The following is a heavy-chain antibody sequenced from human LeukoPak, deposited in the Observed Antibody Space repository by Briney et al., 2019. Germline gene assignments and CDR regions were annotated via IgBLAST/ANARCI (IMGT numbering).Heavy chain of an antibody. CDR3: ARRVVVPAAIQGDAFDI. D-gene: IGHD2-2*02. J-gene: IGHJ3*02. Sequence: ESLKISCKGSGYSFTSYWIGWVRQMPGKGLEWMGIIYPGDSDTRYSPSFQGQVTISADKSISTAYLQWSSLKASDTAMYYCARRVVVPAAIQGDAFDIWGQGTMVTVSS. CDR1: GYSFTSYW. CDR2: IYPGDSDT. V-gene: IGHV5-51*01.